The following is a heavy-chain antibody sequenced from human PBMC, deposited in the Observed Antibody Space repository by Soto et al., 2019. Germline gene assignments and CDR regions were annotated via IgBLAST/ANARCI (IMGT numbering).Heavy chain of an antibody. CDR1: GFTFSSYG. D-gene: IGHD3-22*01. CDR2: ISYDGSNK. CDR3: AKVMGYYYDSSGYPE. V-gene: IGHV3-30*18. Sequence: QVQLVESGGGVVQPGRSLRLSCAASGFTFSSYGMHWVRQAPGKGLEWVAVISYDGSNKYYADSVKGRFTISRDNSKNTLDLQMNSLRAEDTAVYYCAKVMGYYYDSSGYPEWGQGTLVTVSS. J-gene: IGHJ4*02.